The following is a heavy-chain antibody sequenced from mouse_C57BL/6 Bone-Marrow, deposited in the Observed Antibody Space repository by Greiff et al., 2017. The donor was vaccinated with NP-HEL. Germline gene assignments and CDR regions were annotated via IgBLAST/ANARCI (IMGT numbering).Heavy chain of an antibody. CDR1: GFSLTSYG. CDR2: MWRGGST. D-gene: IGHD2-5*01. J-gene: IGHJ1*03. CDR3: AKKGYYSNYPDV. V-gene: IGHV2-5*01. Sequence: VMLVESGPGLVQPSQSLSITCTVSGFSLTSYGVHWVRQSPGKGLEWLGVMWRGGSTDYNAAFMSRLSITKDNSKSQVFFKMNSLQADDTAIYYCAKKGYYSNYPDVWGTGTTVTVSS.